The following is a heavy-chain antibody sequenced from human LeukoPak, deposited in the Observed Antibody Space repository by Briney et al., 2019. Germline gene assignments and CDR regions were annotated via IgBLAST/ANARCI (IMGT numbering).Heavy chain of an antibody. CDR1: GFTVSNNY. CDR2: IHSGGNT. D-gene: IGHD6-13*01. Sequence: GGSLRLSCAASGFTVSNNYMTWGRQAPGKGLEWVSLIHSGGNTYYVDSVKGRFTISRDISKNTLYLQMNSLRVEDTAVYYCARGSGWYSGDYWGQGTLVTVSS. CDR3: ARGSGWYSGDY. J-gene: IGHJ4*02. V-gene: IGHV3-66*01.